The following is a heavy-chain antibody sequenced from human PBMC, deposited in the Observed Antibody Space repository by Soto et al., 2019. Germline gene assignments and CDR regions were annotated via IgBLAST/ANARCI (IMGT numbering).Heavy chain of an antibody. J-gene: IGHJ6*03. Sequence: PGESLKISCKGSGYSFTSYWIGWVRQMPGKGLEWMGIIYPGDSDTRYSPSFQGQVTISADKSISTAYLQWSSLKASDTAMYYCARRRRITMIGTQGAYYYMDVWGKGATVTVSS. CDR1: GYSFTSYW. V-gene: IGHV5-51*01. CDR3: ARRRRITMIGTQGAYYYMDV. CDR2: IYPGDSDT. D-gene: IGHD3-10*02.